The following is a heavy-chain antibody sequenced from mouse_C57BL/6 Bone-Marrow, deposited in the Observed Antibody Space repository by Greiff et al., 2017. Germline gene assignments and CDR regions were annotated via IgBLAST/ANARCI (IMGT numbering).Heavy chain of an antibody. CDR2: IYPGGGST. J-gene: IGHJ1*03. V-gene: IGHV1-63*01. CDR1: GYTFTNYW. D-gene: IGHD1-1*01. CDR3: ASSGYYGSSYGYFDV. Sequence: VQLQQSGAELVRPGTSVKMSCKASGYTFTNYWIGWAKQRPGHGLEWIGDIYPGGGSTNYNEKFKGKATLTADKSSSTAYMQFSSLTSEDSAIYYCASSGYYGSSYGYFDVGGTGTTVTVSS.